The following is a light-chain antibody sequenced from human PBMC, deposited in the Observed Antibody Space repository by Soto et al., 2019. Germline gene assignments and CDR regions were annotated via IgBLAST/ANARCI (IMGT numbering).Light chain of an antibody. J-gene: IGKJ1*01. CDR1: QSVSRY. V-gene: IGKV3-11*01. CDR3: QQRSNWPWT. Sequence: EIVLTQSPATLSLSPGERATLSCRASQSVSRYLAWYQQKPGQAPRLLIYDASNRATGIPARFSGSGSGTDFTLTISSLEPEDFEVYYCQQRSNWPWTFGQGTKVEIK. CDR2: DAS.